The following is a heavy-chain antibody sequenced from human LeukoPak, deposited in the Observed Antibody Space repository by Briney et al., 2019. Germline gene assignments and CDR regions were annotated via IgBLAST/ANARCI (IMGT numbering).Heavy chain of an antibody. CDR2: TSDDGSAK. Sequence: GGSLRLSCAASGFTFSCYAMHWVRQAPGKGLQWLALTSDDGSAKYYADSVKGRFTISRDNSQNTLYLQMNSLRADETAIYYCARAPGGFHGDYSPIAYWGQGTLVTVSS. CDR1: GFTFSCYA. CDR3: ARAPGGFHGDYSPIAY. D-gene: IGHD4-17*01. V-gene: IGHV3-30-3*01. J-gene: IGHJ4*02.